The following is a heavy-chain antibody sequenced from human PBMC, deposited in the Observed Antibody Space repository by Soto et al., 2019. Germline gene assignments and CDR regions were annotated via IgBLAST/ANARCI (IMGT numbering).Heavy chain of an antibody. CDR3: ARFDSSTRDFDY. D-gene: IGHD2-2*01. V-gene: IGHV4-39*01. CDR1: GGSISSNGYY. Sequence: SETLSLTCTVSGGSISSNGYYWGWIRQPPGKGLEWIGTIYYSGNTYYNPSLKSRVSISGETSKNQVSLTLNSVTAADTAVYFCARFDSSTRDFDYSGQGTLVTVSS. J-gene: IGHJ4*02. CDR2: IYYSGNT.